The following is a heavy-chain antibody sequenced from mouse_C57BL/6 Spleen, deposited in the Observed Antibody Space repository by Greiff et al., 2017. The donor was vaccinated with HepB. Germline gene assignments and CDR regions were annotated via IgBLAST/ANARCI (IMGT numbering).Heavy chain of an antibody. Sequence: VKLQESGAELARPGASVKLSCKASGYTFTSYGISWVKQRTGQGLEWIGEIYPRSGNTYYNEKFKGKATLTADKSSSTAYMELRSLTSEDSAVYFCAVIYYDYLYWGQGTLVTVSA. CDR3: AVIYYDYLY. CDR2: IYPRSGNT. V-gene: IGHV1-81*01. D-gene: IGHD2-4*01. J-gene: IGHJ3*01. CDR1: GYTFTSYG.